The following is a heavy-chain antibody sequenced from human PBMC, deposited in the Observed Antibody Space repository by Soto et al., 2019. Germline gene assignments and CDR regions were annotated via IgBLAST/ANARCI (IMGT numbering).Heavy chain of an antibody. J-gene: IGHJ4*02. Sequence: PGGSLRLSCVTSGFTFTKYSMNWVGQAPWKGLEWVSYISYSGETKYYADSLKGRYAISRDDAKNSVYLQMNSLRDEDTAFYYCVRGVVVVVGSTAENFDHWGQGTLVTVSS. CDR2: ISYSGETK. CDR3: VRGVVVVVGSTAENFDH. CDR1: GFTFTKYS. D-gene: IGHD2-15*01. V-gene: IGHV3-48*02.